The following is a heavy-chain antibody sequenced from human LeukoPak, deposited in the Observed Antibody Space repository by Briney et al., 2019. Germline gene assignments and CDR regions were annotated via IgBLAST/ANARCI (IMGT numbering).Heavy chain of an antibody. CDR3: AMRYGDYVVN. D-gene: IGHD4-17*01. Sequence: PGRSLRLSCAASGFTFSSYGMHWVRQAPGKGLEWVAVISYDGSNKYYAGSVKGRFTISRDNSKNTLYLQMNSLRAEDTAVYYCAMRYGDYVVNWGQGTLVTVSP. V-gene: IGHV3-30*03. J-gene: IGHJ4*02. CDR1: GFTFSSYG. CDR2: ISYDGSNK.